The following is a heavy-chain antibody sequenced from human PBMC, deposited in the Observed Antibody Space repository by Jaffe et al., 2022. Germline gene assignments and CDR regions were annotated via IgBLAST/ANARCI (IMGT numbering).Heavy chain of an antibody. J-gene: IGHJ5*02. CDR2: IYYSGST. D-gene: IGHD2-2*01. CDR3: ARRIVVPAKRSSNWFDP. CDR1: GGSISSSSYY. V-gene: IGHV4-39*01. Sequence: QLQLQESGPGLVKPSETLSLTCTVSGGSISSSSYYWGWIRQPPGKGLEWIGSIYYSGSTYYNPSLKSRVTISVDTSKNQFSLKLSSVTAADTAVYYCARRIVVPAKRSSNWFDPWGQGTLVTVSS.